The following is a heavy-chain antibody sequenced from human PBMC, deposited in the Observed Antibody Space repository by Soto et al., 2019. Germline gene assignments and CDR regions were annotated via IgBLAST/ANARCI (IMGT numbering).Heavy chain of an antibody. V-gene: IGHV4-4*02. J-gene: IGHJ4*02. Sequence: QVQLQESGPGLVKPSGTLSLKPSGTLALTCDVSGVSIDSGYWWGWVRQPPGRDLEWLGDMFHGGGTNYNPYLKSRVTIILDKYKNQFSLSLSSVSGADTATYYCARSFGWYEVDSWGQGILVTVFS. D-gene: IGHD6-19*01. CDR1: GVSIDSGYW. CDR3: ARSFGWYEVDS. CDR2: MFHGGGT.